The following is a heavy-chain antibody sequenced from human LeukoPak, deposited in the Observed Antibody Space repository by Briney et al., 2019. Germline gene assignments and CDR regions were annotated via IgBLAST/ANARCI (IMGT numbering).Heavy chain of an antibody. CDR2: ISPYNGNT. V-gene: IGHV1-18*01. CDR1: GYTFRSYG. D-gene: IGHD1-7*01. CDR3: ARGDWNYGRTDY. J-gene: IGHJ4*02. Sequence: GASVKVSCKASGYTFRSYGFSWVRQAPGQGLEWMGWISPYNGNTNYAQRFQGRVTMTTDTSTSTAYMVLRSLRSDDTALYFCARGDWNYGRTDYWGQGTLVTVSS.